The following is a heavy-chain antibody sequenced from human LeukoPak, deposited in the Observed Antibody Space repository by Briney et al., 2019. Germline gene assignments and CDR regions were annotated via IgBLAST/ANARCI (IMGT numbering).Heavy chain of an antibody. D-gene: IGHD2-2*02. V-gene: IGHV4-30-4*01. CDR2: IYYSGST. J-gene: IGHJ3*02. CDR1: GGSISSGDYY. CDR3: ATYCSSTSCYTVDAFDI. Sequence: SQTLSLTCTVSGGSISSGDYYWSWIRQPPGKGLEWIGYIYYSGSTYYNPSLKSRVTISVDTSKNQFSLKLSSVTAADTAVYYCATYCSSTSCYTVDAFDIWCQGTMVTVSS.